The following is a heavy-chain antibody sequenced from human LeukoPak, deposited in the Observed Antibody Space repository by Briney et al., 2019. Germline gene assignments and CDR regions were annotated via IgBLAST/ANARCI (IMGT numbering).Heavy chain of an antibody. CDR1: GGSISNYY. CDR2: IYYTGST. Sequence: SETLSLTCTVSGGSISNYYWGWIRQPPGKGLEYIGYIYYTGSTNYNPSLKSRVTISVDTSKNQFSLKVSSVTAADTAVYYCARLLWNGRGAFDILGRGTLVTVSS. D-gene: IGHD1-1*01. J-gene: IGHJ3*02. V-gene: IGHV4-59*08. CDR3: ARLLWNGRGAFDI.